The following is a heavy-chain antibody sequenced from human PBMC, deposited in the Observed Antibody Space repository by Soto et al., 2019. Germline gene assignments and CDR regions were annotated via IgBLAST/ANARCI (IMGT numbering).Heavy chain of an antibody. D-gene: IGHD3-22*01. CDR1: GGSVSSGSYY. Sequence: PSETLSLTCTVSGGSVSSGSYYWSWIRQPPGKGLEWIGYIYYSGSTNYNPSLKSRVTISVDTSKNQFSLKRSYVTAADTAVYYCATAHSSGYYNEIDYWGQGTMVTVSS. J-gene: IGHJ4*02. CDR3: ATAHSSGYYNEIDY. CDR2: IYYSGST. V-gene: IGHV4-61*01.